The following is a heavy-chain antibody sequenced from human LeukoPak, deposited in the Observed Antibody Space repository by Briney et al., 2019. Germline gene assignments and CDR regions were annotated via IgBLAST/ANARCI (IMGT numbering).Heavy chain of an antibody. J-gene: IGHJ1*01. CDR2: IRYDGSNK. V-gene: IGHV3-30*02. CDR1: GFTFSSYG. D-gene: IGHD1-7*01. CDR3: AKSPADYVTGPKYFQH. Sequence: GGSLRLSCAASGFTFSSYGMHRVRQAPGKRLEWVAFIRYDGSNKYYADSVKGRFTISRDNSKNTLYLQMNSLRAEDTAVYYCAKSPADYVTGPKYFQHWGQGTLVTVSS.